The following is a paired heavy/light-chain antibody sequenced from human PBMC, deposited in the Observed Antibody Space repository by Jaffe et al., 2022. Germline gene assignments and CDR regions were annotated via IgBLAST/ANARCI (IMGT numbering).Heavy chain of an antibody. V-gene: IGHV3-72*01. CDR1: GFTFSDHH. CDR2: SRMKANSYST. Sequence: EVQLVESGGGLVQPGGSLRLSCAAFGFTFSDHHMDWVRQGPGKGLEWVGRSRMKANSYSTEYAASVKGRFIISRDESKNSLSLEMNSLQTEDTAVYYCGRVRRSGNFRGDFDYWGQGTLVTVSS. D-gene: IGHD1-26*01. CDR3: GRVRRSGNFRGDFDY. J-gene: IGHJ4*02.
Light chain of an antibody. J-gene: IGKJ5*01. CDR1: QGISSW. Sequence: DIQMTQSPSSVSASVGDRVTITCRASQGISSWLAWYQQKPGKAPKVLIYAASNLQSGVPSRFSGSGSGTDFTLTITSLQPEDFATYYCQQANSFPITFGQGTRLDIK. CDR3: QQANSFPIT. V-gene: IGKV1-12*01. CDR2: AAS.